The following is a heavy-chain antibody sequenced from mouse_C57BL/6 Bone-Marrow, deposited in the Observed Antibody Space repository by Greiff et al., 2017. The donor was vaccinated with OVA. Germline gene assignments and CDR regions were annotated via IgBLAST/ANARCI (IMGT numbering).Heavy chain of an antibody. CDR3: TTWLLPYYFDY. Sequence: EVKLVESGAELVRPGASVKLSCTASGFNIKDDYMHWVKQRPEQGLEWIGWIDPENGDTEYASKFQGKATITADTSSNTAYLQLSSLTSEDTAVYYCTTWLLPYYFDYWGQGTTLTVSS. CDR2: IDPENGDT. CDR1: GFNIKDDY. J-gene: IGHJ2*01. D-gene: IGHD2-3*01. V-gene: IGHV14-4*01.